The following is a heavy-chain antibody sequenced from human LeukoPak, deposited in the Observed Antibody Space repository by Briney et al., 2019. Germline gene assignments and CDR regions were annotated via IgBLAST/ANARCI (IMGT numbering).Heavy chain of an antibody. CDR3: ARDSSAGGGNTFDY. J-gene: IGHJ4*02. CDR1: GFTFSRHW. Sequence: PGGSLRLSCAASGFTFSRHWMHWVRQVQGKGLVWVSSISPDGGTTNYADSVKGRFTISRDNAKNALYLQMNSLRGEDTAVHYCARDSSAGGGNTFDYWGQGTLVTVSS. D-gene: IGHD3-16*01. CDR2: ISPDGGTT. V-gene: IGHV3-74*01.